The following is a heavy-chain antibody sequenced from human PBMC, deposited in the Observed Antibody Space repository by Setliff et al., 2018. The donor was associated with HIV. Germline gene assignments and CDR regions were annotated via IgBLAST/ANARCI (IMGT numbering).Heavy chain of an antibody. D-gene: IGHD5-12*01. J-gene: IGHJ6*03. CDR2: IYHSGST. V-gene: IGHV4-39*07. Sequence: SETLSLTCSVSGGSVSSVNYYWGWIRQPPGKGLEWIASIYHSGSTYYNPSLKSRVTISVDTSKNQFSLKLSSVTAADTAVYYCARDSSIVATTHYYYYMDVWGKGTTVTVSS. CDR3: ARDSSIVATTHYYYYMDV. CDR1: GGSVSSVNYY.